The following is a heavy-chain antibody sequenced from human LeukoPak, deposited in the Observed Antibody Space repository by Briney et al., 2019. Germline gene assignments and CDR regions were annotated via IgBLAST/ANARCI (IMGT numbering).Heavy chain of an antibody. CDR2: IWYDGSNT. J-gene: IGHJ6*03. V-gene: IGHV3-33*01. CDR3: ARDVGYYATGSDHNAIRYYYMDV. CDR1: GFTFSSYG. D-gene: IGHD3-10*01. Sequence: GRSLRLSCAATGFTFSSYGMHWVRQAPGKGLEWVTSIWYDGSNTYYADSVKGRFTISRDNSKKTLFLQMNSLRAEDTAVYYCARDVGYYATGSDHNAIRYYYMDVWGKGTTVTVSS.